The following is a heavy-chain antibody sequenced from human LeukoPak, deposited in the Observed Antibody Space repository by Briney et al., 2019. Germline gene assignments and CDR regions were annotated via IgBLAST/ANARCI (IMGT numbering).Heavy chain of an antibody. V-gene: IGHV3-23*01. CDR1: GSTFSSYA. Sequence: GGSLRLSCAASGSTFSSYAMSWVRQAPGKGLEWVSIITDSIGTTYYADSVKGRFTISRDNSKNTLYLQMNSLRAEDTAIYYCAKNGDRGAYCSGGSCYPYYYYYMDVWGKGTTVTISS. CDR3: AKNGDRGAYCSGGSCYPYYYYYMDV. J-gene: IGHJ6*03. D-gene: IGHD2-15*01. CDR2: ITDSIGTT.